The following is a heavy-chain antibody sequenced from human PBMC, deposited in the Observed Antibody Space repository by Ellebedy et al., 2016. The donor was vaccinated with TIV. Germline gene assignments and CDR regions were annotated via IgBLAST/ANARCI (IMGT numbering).Heavy chain of an antibody. Sequence: MPGGSLRLSCTVSGGSISSSSYYWGWIRQHPGKGLEWIGSIYYSGSTYYTPSLKSRVTISVDTSKNQFSLKLSSVTAADTAVYYCARTTVTPRASFDFDYWGQGTLVTVSS. CDR2: IYYSGST. D-gene: IGHD4-17*01. J-gene: IGHJ4*02. CDR3: ARTTVTPRASFDFDY. V-gene: IGHV4-39*07. CDR1: GGSISSSSYY.